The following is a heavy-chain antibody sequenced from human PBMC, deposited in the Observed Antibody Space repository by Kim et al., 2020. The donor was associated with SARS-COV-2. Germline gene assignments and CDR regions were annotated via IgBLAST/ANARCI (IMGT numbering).Heavy chain of an antibody. D-gene: IGHD3-22*01. V-gene: IGHV3-23*01. J-gene: IGHJ6*02. Sequence: VRGRFTISRDNSNNTLYLQMNSLRVEDTALYYCAKVVVMDGYNYYYYGMDVWGQGTTVTVSS. CDR3: AKVVVMDGYNYYYYGMDV.